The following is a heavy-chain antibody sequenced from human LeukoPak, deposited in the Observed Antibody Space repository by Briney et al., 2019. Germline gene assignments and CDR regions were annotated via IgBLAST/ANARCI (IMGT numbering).Heavy chain of an antibody. CDR3: AGVVVTAIEYFQH. Sequence: PSETLSLTCAVYGGSFSGYYWSWIRQPPGKGLEWIGEINHSGSTNYNPSLKSRVTISVDTSKNQFSLKLSSVTAADTAVYYCAGVVVTAIEYFQHWGQGTLVTVSS. CDR2: INHSGST. V-gene: IGHV4-34*01. D-gene: IGHD2-21*02. CDR1: GGSFSGYY. J-gene: IGHJ1*01.